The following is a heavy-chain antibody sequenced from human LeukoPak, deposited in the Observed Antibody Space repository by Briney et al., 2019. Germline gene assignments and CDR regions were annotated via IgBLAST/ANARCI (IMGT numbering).Heavy chain of an antibody. D-gene: IGHD3-9*01. CDR3: ARDPLPYYDILTGPY. CDR1: GFTFSSYE. V-gene: IGHV3-48*03. J-gene: IGHJ4*01. Sequence: GGSLRLSCAASGFTFSSYEMNWVRQAPGKGLEWVSYISSSGSTIYYADSVKGRFTISRDNAKNSLYLQMNSLRAEDTAVYYCARDPLPYYDILTGPYWGHGTLVTVSS. CDR2: ISSSGSTI.